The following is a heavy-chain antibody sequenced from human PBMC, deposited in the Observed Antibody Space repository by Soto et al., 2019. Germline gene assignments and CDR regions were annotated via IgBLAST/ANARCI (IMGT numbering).Heavy chain of an antibody. CDR2: IYHSGST. CDR3: ARYGSGSSSWFDP. D-gene: IGHD3-10*01. V-gene: IGHV4-30-2*01. Sequence: TSETLSLTCAVSGGSLSSGGYSWSWVRQPPGKGLEWIGYIYHSGSTYYNPSLKSRVTILVDRSKNQFSLKLSSVTAADTAVYYCARYGSGSSSWFDPWGQGTLVTVSS. CDR1: GGSLSSGGYS. J-gene: IGHJ5*02.